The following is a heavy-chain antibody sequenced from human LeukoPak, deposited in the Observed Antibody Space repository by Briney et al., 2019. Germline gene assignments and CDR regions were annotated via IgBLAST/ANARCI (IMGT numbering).Heavy chain of an antibody. Sequence: PGGSLRLSCAASGFTFSSYGMHWVRQAPGKGLEWVAVISYDGRNTYYADSVKGRFTISRDNYKNPLYLQMNSLRAEDSAVYYCAKDPLPQSASYPGDYWGQGTLATVSS. D-gene: IGHD1-26*01. J-gene: IGHJ4*02. CDR3: AKDPLPQSASYPGDY. V-gene: IGHV3-30*18. CDR2: ISYDGRNT. CDR1: GFTFSSYG.